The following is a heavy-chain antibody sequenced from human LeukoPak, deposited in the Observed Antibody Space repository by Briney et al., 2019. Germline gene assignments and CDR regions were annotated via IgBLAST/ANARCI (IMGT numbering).Heavy chain of an antibody. CDR2: IYYSGST. Sequence: SETLSLTCTVSGGSISSYYWRWLRQPPGKGLEWIGYIYYSGSTNYNPSLKSRVTISVDTSKNQFSLNLSSVTAADTAVYYCAKDPSGYDSSWFDPWGEGTLVTVSS. D-gene: IGHD5-12*01. J-gene: IGHJ5*02. CDR1: GGSISSYY. CDR3: AKDPSGYDSSWFDP. V-gene: IGHV4-59*01.